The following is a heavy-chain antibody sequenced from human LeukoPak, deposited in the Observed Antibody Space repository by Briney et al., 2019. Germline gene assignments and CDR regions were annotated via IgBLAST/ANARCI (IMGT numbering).Heavy chain of an antibody. CDR3: ARGGFYGSGNSAYYYNGMEV. Sequence: ASVKVSCKASGYTFTNLDIHWVRQATGQGLEWMGWMNPKTGNTGNAETLQGRVTMTRNTSISTAYMELSSLRSDDTALYYCARGGFYGSGNSAYYYNGMEVWGQGTSVTVSS. V-gene: IGHV1-8*01. CDR2: MNPKTGNT. CDR1: GYTFTNLD. J-gene: IGHJ6*02. D-gene: IGHD3-10*01.